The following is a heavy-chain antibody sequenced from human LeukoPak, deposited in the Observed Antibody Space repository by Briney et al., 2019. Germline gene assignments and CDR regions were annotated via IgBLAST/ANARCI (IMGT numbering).Heavy chain of an antibody. J-gene: IGHJ3*02. Sequence: SETLSLTCTVSGGSVSTSSYYWGWIRQPPGKGLEWIGRIYYTGDTSYTPSLKSRVTISVDTSKNQLSLKLSSVTAADTAVYYCASSTDYNSLDAFDIWGQGTMVTVSS. CDR3: ASSTDYNSLDAFDI. CDR2: IYYTGDT. D-gene: IGHD3-10*01. V-gene: IGHV4-39*07. CDR1: GGSVSTSSYY.